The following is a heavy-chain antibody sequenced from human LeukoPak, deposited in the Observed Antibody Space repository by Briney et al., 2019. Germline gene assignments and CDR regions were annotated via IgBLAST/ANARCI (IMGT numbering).Heavy chain of an antibody. CDR3: ARDLAPSDYDFWSGYPTLGFDP. J-gene: IGHJ5*02. V-gene: IGHV1-2*02. CDR2: INPNSGGT. CDR1: GYTFTGYY. D-gene: IGHD3-3*01. Sequence: ASVKVSCKASGYTFTGYYMHWVRQAPGQGLEWMGWINPNSGGTNYAQKFQGRVTMTRDTSISTAYMELSRLRSDDTAVYYCARDLAPSDYDFWSGYPTLGFDPWGQGTLVTVSS.